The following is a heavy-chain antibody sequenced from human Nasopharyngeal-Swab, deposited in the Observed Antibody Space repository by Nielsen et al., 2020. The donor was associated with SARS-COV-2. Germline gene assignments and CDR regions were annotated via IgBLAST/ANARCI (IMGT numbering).Heavy chain of an antibody. V-gene: IGHV3-23*01. CDR2: IRGDSGST. CDR3: ARAGTFCVVTSCYPNWFDS. D-gene: IGHD2-2*01. Sequence: VRQAPGQGLEWVSTIRGDSGSTHYADSVKGRFIISRDISQNMLYMEMNSLRAEDTAEYYCARAGTFCVVTSCYPNWFDSWGQGSLVTVSS. J-gene: IGHJ5*01.